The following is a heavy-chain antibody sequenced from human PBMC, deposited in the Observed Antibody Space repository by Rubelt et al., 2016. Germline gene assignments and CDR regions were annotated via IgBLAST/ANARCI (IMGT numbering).Heavy chain of an antibody. CDR3: STADSSSWYDATDT. V-gene: IGHV1-24*01. J-gene: IGHJ3*02. D-gene: IGHD6-13*01. Sequence: QVQLVQSGAVLKKPGASVKVSCKVSGDTLSVFSIHWVRQAPGKGLEWMGGFDGEDGETVYAQNVQGRLIMTVDTSTDTAYMDLSRLTSADTAVYYCSTADSSSWYDATDTWGQGTMVTVSS. CDR1: GDTLSVFS. CDR2: FDGEDGET.